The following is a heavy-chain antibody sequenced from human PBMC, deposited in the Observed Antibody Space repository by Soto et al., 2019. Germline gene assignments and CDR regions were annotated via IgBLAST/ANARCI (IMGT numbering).Heavy chain of an antibody. CDR3: AKIRRSDYQGFDY. V-gene: IGHV3-9*01. D-gene: IGHD4-17*01. CDR1: GFRFDEYA. Sequence: EVHLVESGGGLVQPGRSLRLSCAASGFRFDEYAMHWVRQAPGQGLEWVSGITWNSGKAAYADSVKGRFTISRDNAKNSLYLQRNSLRPEDTALYFCAKIRRSDYQGFDYWGRGTLVTVSS. J-gene: IGHJ4*02. CDR2: ITWNSGKA.